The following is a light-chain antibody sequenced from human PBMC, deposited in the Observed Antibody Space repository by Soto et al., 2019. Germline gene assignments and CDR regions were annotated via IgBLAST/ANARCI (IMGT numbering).Light chain of an antibody. CDR1: HSVNSH. J-gene: IGKJ1*01. V-gene: IGKV3-15*01. CDR3: QQFHNWPRT. CDR2: GAS. Sequence: RRQSPANLSVSPGARAPLSCRTSHSVNSHVAWYQQKPGQAPRLLLYGASTRATGIPARFSGSGSGTEFTLTITSLRSEDFAVYYCQQFHNWPRTFGQGTKVDIK.